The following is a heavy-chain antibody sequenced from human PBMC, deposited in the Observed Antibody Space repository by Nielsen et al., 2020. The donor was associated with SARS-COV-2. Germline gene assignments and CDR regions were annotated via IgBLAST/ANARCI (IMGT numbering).Heavy chain of an antibody. V-gene: IGHV3-66*01. CDR2: IYGGGST. J-gene: IGHJ6*02. D-gene: IGHD2-15*01. Sequence: GESLKISCAASGFTVSSNYMSWVRQAPGKGLEWVSVIYGGGSTYYADSVKGRFTISRDNSRNTMYLQMNSLRAEDTAVYYCAGPRCSGGTCYPYYYGMDVWGQGTTVSVSS. CDR3: AGPRCSGGTCYPYYYGMDV. CDR1: GFTVSSNY.